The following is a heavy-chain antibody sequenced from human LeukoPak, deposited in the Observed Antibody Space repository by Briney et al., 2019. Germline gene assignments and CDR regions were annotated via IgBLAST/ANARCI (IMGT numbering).Heavy chain of an antibody. V-gene: IGHV1-2*02. CDR1: GYTFTGYY. D-gene: IGHD3-16*01. J-gene: IGHJ4*02. Sequence: ASVNVSCKASGYTFTGYYMHWVRQAPGQGLEWMGWINPNNSDTNYAQKFLGRVTMTRDTSISTDYMELSRLRSDDTAVYYCARQIGGALDYWGQGTLVTVSS. CDR3: ARQIGGALDY. CDR2: INPNNSDT.